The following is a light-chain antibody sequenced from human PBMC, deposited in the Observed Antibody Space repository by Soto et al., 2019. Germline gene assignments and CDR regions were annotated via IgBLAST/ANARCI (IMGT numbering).Light chain of an antibody. CDR3: QHYANYQLT. CDR2: KAS. V-gene: IGKV1-5*03. CDR1: QIISSW. J-gene: IGKJ1*01. Sequence: DLQMTQSPSALSASVGDRVTITCRASQIISSWVAWYQQKPGKAPKFLIYKASTLGSGVPSRFSGSGSGTEFTLTSSRQQPDDSATYYCQHYANYQLTFGQGTKVEIK.